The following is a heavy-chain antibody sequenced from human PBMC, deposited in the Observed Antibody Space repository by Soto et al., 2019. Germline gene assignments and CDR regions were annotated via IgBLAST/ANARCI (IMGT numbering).Heavy chain of an antibody. CDR1: GFIFSSYA. J-gene: IGHJ4*02. CDR2: ISGSGGST. D-gene: IGHD3-16*01. V-gene: IGHV3-23*01. CDR3: AKDGSWGDHYYFDN. Sequence: PXGSLRISCAVSGFIFSSYAMTWVRQAPGKGLEWVSSISGSGGSTYYSDSVRGRFTISRDNSKKMLYLEMNSLKGDDTAVYYCAKDGSWGDHYYFDNWGQGTLVTVSS.